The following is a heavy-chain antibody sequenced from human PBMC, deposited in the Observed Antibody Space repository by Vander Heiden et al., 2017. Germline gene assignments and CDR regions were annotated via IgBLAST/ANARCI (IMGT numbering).Heavy chain of an antibody. CDR2: IYHSGST. Sequence: QVQLQESGPGLVKPSETLSLTCAVSGYSISSGYYWGWIRQPPGKGLEWIGSIYHSGSTYYNPSLKSRVTISVDTSKNQFSLKLSSVTAADTAVYYCARVVRGDWYFDLWGRGTLVTVSS. CDR3: ARVVRGDWYFDL. D-gene: IGHD3-10*01. V-gene: IGHV4-38-2*01. J-gene: IGHJ2*01. CDR1: GYSISSGYY.